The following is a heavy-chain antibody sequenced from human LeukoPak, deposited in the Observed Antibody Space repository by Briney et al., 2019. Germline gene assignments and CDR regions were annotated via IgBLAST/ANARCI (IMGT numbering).Heavy chain of an antibody. D-gene: IGHD3-22*01. V-gene: IGHV1-2*02. J-gene: IGHJ4*02. CDR1: GYTFTGYY. Sequence: ASVKVSCKASGYTFTGYYTHWVRQAPGQGLEWMGWINPNSGGTNYAQKFQGRVTMTRDTSISTAYMELSRLRSDDTAVYYCATNYYDSSGYSTLFDYWGQGTLVTVSS. CDR2: INPNSGGT. CDR3: ATNYYDSSGYSTLFDY.